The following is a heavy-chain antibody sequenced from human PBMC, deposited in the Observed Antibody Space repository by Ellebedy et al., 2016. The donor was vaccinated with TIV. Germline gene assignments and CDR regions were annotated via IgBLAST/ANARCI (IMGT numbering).Heavy chain of an antibody. J-gene: IGHJ4*02. CDR2: MYSTGST. CDR3: AREVNCSGGSCYSGANFDY. Sequence: SETLSLXXTVSGGSVSSYYWTWIRQPAGKGLEWIGRMYSTGSTNSNPSLKSRLTMSVDTSKNQFSLKLRSVTAADTAVYYCAREVNCSGGSCYSGANFDYWGQGTLVTVSS. CDR1: GGSVSSYY. V-gene: IGHV4-4*07. D-gene: IGHD2-15*01.